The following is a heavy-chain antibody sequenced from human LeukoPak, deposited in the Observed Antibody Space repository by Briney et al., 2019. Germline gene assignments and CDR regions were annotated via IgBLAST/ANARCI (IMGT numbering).Heavy chain of an antibody. D-gene: IGHD5-24*01. Sequence: SGPTLVNPRQTLTLTCTFSGFSLTTSGMRVTWIRQPPGKALEWLARIDWDDDKFYSASLKTRLSISKDTSKKQVVLTMTNMDPVDTATYYCARISWHLAVDYWGQGILVAVSS. CDR1: GFSLTTSGMR. CDR3: ARISWHLAVDY. J-gene: IGHJ4*02. CDR2: IDWDDDK. V-gene: IGHV2-70*04.